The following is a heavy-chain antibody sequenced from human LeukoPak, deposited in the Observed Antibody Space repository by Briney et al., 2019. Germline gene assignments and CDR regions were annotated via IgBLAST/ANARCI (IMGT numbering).Heavy chain of an antibody. Sequence: GGSLRLSCEASGFTFSTYWMTWVRQAPGKGLEWVANIKEDGSEKSYVDSVKGRFTISKDNAKNSLYLQMNSLRAEDTAVYYCARIHSVSYYMGFDYWGQGALVTVSS. CDR3: ARIHSVSYYMGFDY. CDR2: IKEDGSEK. CDR1: GFTFSTYW. V-gene: IGHV3-7*01. J-gene: IGHJ4*02. D-gene: IGHD1-26*01.